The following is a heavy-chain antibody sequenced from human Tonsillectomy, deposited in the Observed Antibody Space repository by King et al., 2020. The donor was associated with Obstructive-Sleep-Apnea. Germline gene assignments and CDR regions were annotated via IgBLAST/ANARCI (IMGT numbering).Heavy chain of an antibody. J-gene: IGHJ4*02. Sequence: TLKESGPTLVKPTQTLTLTCTFSGFSLSTIGVGWCWIRQPPGKALEWLAAIYWDDDERYSPSRKIRLTSTKDTSTNQVVLTMTNMDPVDTATYFCAHRRVAGTRDGSYVDYWGPGTLVTVSS. V-gene: IGHV2-5*02. CDR2: IYWDDDE. CDR3: AHRRVAGTRDGSYVDY. D-gene: IGHD1-7*01. CDR1: GFSLSTIGVG.